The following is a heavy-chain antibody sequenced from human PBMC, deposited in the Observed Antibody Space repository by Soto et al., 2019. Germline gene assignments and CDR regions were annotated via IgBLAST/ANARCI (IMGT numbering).Heavy chain of an antibody. CDR1: GGSISSYY. CDR3: GRARGYSYGTLGSTSYYFDY. V-gene: IGHV4-59*01. CDR2: IYYSGST. Sequence: PSETLSLTCTVSGGSISSYYWSWIRQPPGKGLEWIGYIYYSGSTNYNPSLKSRVTISVDTSKNQFSLKLSSVTAADTAVYYCGRARGYSYGTLGSTSYYFDYWGQGTLVTVSS. D-gene: IGHD5-18*01. J-gene: IGHJ4*02.